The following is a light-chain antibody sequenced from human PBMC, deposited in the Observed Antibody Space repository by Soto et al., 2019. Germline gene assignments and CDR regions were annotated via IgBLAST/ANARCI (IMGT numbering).Light chain of an antibody. CDR1: SSDVGDYHY. CDR3: CSYAGSYTFYV. Sequence: QSALTQPRSVSGSPGQSVTISCTGTSSDVGDYHYVSWYQHHPGKAPKLIIYDVSERPSGVPDRFSGSKSGNTASLTISGLQAEDEANYYCCSYAGSYTFYVFGTGTKVTVL. V-gene: IGLV2-11*01. CDR2: DVS. J-gene: IGLJ1*01.